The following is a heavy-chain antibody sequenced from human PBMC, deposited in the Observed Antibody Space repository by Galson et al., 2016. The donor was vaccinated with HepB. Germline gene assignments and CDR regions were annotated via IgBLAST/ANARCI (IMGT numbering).Heavy chain of an antibody. J-gene: IGHJ6*02. Sequence: SLRLSCAASGFTFGDYAMSWVRQAPGKGLEWVGFIRSKPYGGTTGYAACVKGRFTISRDDSKSIAYLQMNSLKSEDTAVYYCTRDGGVIRGGYYYYGMDVWGQGTTVTVSS. CDR2: IRSKPYGGTT. CDR1: GFTFGDYA. V-gene: IGHV3-49*04. D-gene: IGHD3-10*01. CDR3: TRDGGVIRGGYYYYGMDV.